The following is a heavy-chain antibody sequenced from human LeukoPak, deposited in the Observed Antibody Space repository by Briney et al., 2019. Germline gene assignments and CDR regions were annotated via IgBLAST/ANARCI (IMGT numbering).Heavy chain of an antibody. Sequence: GGSLRLSCAASGFTFSNAWMSWVRQAPGKGLEWVGRIKSKTDGGTTDYAAPVKGRFTISRDDSKNTLYLQMNSLKTEDTAVYYCTTSPQVGATTRDYWGQGTLVTVSS. V-gene: IGHV3-15*01. CDR3: TTSPQVGATTRDY. CDR1: GFTFSNAW. J-gene: IGHJ4*02. CDR2: IKSKTDGGTT. D-gene: IGHD1-26*01.